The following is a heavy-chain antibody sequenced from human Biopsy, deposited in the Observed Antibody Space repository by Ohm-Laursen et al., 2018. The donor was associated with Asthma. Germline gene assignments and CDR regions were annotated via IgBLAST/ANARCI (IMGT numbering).Heavy chain of an antibody. J-gene: IGHJ6*02. CDR3: AKARYYYFYCDMEV. V-gene: IGHV1-69*13. CDR2: ISPIFGSI. CDR1: GGTLNNYA. Sequence: SVKVSCKSSGGTLNNYAINWVRQAPGQGLEWMGGISPIFGSIKYAQKFQDRVTISADVFRNTVHLELSSLRSEDTAVLYCAKARYYYFYCDMEVWGQGTTVTVSS. D-gene: IGHD3-16*02.